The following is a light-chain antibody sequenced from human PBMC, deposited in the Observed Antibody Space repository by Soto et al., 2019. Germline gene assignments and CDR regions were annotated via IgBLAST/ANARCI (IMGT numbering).Light chain of an antibody. J-gene: IGKJ4*01. CDR3: QQYESYPMT. Sequence: DSQMTQYPSTLSASIGDRVTITCRAGQSISSWLAWYHQKPGKAPKLLISKASTLQSGVPPRFSGSGSGTEFALTISSLQPDDFATYYCQQYESYPMTFGGGTKVEIK. CDR1: QSISSW. V-gene: IGKV1-5*03. CDR2: KAS.